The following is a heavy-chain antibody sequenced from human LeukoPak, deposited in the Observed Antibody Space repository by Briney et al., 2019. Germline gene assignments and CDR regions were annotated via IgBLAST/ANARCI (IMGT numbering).Heavy chain of an antibody. CDR3: AKVTSLPPSTYSSGWYFDY. D-gene: IGHD6-19*01. Sequence: PGGSLRLSCAASGFTFSSSAMSWVRQAPGKGLEWVSAISGSGGSTYYADSVKGRFTISRDNSKNTLYLQMNSLRAEDTVVYYCAKVTSLPPSTYSSGWYFDYWGQGTLVTVSS. J-gene: IGHJ4*02. V-gene: IGHV3-23*01. CDR1: GFTFSSSA. CDR2: ISGSGGST.